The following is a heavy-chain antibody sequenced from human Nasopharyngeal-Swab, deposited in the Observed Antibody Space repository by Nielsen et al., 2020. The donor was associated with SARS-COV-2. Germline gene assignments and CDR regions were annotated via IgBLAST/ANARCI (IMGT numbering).Heavy chain of an antibody. CDR1: GFTFSSYS. CDR2: IRSSSSYI. Sequence: VSLRLSCAASGFTFSSYSMNWVRQAPGKGLEWVSSIRSSSSYIYYADSVKGRFTISRDNAKNSLYLQMNSLRAEDTAVYYCARWDYSNYDLDYWGQGTLVTVSS. J-gene: IGHJ4*02. CDR3: ARWDYSNYDLDY. D-gene: IGHD4-11*01. V-gene: IGHV3-21*01.